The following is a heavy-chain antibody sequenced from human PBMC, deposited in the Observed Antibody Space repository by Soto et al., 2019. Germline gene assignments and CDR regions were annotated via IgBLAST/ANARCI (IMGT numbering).Heavy chain of an antibody. CDR3: ARGDYYYYGMDV. CDR1: GFTFSSYN. CDR2: ISGSSSYI. J-gene: IGHJ6*02. Sequence: GGSLRLSCAGSGFTFSSYNMNWVRQAPGKGLEWVSSISGSSSYIYYADSVKGRFTISRDNAKNSLYLQMNSLRAEDTAVYYCARGDYYYYGMDVSGQVTTVTFSS. V-gene: IGHV3-21*01.